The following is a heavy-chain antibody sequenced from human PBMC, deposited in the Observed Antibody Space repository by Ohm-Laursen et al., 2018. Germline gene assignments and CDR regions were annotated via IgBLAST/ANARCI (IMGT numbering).Heavy chain of an antibody. Sequence: SLRLSCAASGFTFSSYGMHWVRQAPGKGLEWASGVSGSGGSTYYADSLKGRFTISRDNAKNSLYLQMNSLRAEDTALYYCAKDITRIQLWLGDAFDIWGQGTMVTVSS. CDR2: VSGSGGST. D-gene: IGHD5-18*01. J-gene: IGHJ3*02. V-gene: IGHV3-23*01. CDR1: GFTFSSYG. CDR3: AKDITRIQLWLGDAFDI.